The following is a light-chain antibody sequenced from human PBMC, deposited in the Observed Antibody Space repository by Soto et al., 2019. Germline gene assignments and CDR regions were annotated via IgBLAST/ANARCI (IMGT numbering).Light chain of an antibody. J-gene: IGKJ2*01. Sequence: EIVMTQAPATLSVSPGERATLSCRASQSVSSNLAWYQQKPGQAPRLLIYGASTRATGIPARFSGSGSGTEFTLTISSLQSEDFAVYYCQQYNNWPPYMYTFGQGTTLEIK. CDR2: GAS. V-gene: IGKV3-15*01. CDR3: QQYNNWPPYMYT. CDR1: QSVSSN.